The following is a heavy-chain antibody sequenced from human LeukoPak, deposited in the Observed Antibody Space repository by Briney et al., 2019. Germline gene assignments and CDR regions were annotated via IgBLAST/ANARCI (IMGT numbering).Heavy chain of an antibody. D-gene: IGHD5-18*01. V-gene: IGHV3-23*01. CDR1: GFTFSSYA. CDR3: AKATIVDTATEYYFDY. Sequence: GGSLRLSCAASGFTFSSYAMSWVRQAPGKGLEWVSTIGGGGESTYYADSVKGRFTISRDNSKNTVYLQMNSLRAEDTAVYYCAKATIVDTATEYYFDYWGQGTLVTVSS. CDR2: IGGGGEST. J-gene: IGHJ4*02.